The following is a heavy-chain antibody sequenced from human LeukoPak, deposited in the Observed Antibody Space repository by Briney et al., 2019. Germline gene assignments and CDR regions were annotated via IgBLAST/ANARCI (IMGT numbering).Heavy chain of an antibody. CDR1: GFTFTNYG. J-gene: IGHJ3*02. CDR2: MGGSDADR. D-gene: IGHD5-12*01. CDR3: ANPVGYGDAFDI. Sequence: PGGSLRLSCAASGFTFTNYGMSWVRQTPGMGLEWVASMGGSDADRYYADSVKGRFTISRDNSKNTLYLQMNSLRAEDTAVYYCANPVGYGDAFDIWGQGTMVTVSS. V-gene: IGHV3-23*01.